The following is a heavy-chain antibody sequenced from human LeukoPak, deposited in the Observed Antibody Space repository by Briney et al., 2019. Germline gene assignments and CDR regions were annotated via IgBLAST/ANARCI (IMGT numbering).Heavy chain of an antibody. Sequence: PGGSLRLSCAASGFTFSSYAMSWVRQAPGKGLEWVSAISGSGGSTYYADSVKGRFTISRDNSKNTLYLQMNSLRAEDTAVYYCAKSDMRDKRHMLGWQWLVQSPFDYWGQGTLVTVSS. V-gene: IGHV3-23*01. J-gene: IGHJ4*02. CDR3: AKSDMRDKRHMLGWQWLVQSPFDY. CDR1: GFTFSSYA. CDR2: ISGSGGST. D-gene: IGHD6-19*01.